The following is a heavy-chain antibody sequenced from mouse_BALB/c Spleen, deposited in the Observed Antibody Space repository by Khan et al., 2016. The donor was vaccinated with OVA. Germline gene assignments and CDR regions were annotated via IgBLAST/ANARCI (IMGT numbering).Heavy chain of an antibody. CDR3: ARRGYDYGRGALFAY. D-gene: IGHD2-4*01. V-gene: IGHV2-2*02. Sequence: QVQLKQSGPGLVQPSQSLSITCTVSGFSLNNYSVHWVRQSPGKGLEWLGVIWSAGSTDYNAAFISRLTISKDNSRSRVFFKMNSLQPNDTAIYYCARRGYDYGRGALFAYWGQGTLVTVSA. CDR1: GFSLNNYS. CDR2: IWSAGST. J-gene: IGHJ3*01.